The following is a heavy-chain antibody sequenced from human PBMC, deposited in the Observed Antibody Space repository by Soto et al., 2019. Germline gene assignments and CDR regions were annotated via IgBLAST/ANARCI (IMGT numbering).Heavy chain of an antibody. CDR1: GGTFSSYS. Sequence: QVQLVQSGAEVKKPGSSVKVSCKASGGTFSSYSINWVRQAPGQGLEWMGEIIPIFGTANYAQKFQGRVTITADESTSTAYMELSSLRSEGIAVYYCARDGGRHSGGIDYWGQGTLVTVSS. J-gene: IGHJ4*02. CDR3: ARDGGRHSGGIDY. V-gene: IGHV1-69*01. CDR2: IIPIFGTA. D-gene: IGHD1-26*01.